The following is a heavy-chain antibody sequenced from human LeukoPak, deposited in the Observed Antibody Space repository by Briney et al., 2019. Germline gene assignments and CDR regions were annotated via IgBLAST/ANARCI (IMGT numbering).Heavy chain of an antibody. D-gene: IGHD1-26*01. CDR3: AKQEGWDLGNYYADH. CDR2: IFGDGGGE. J-gene: IGHJ5*02. V-gene: IGHV3-23*01. CDR1: GFTFKDYA. Sequence: GGPLRLSCTASGFTFKDYATSWLRKAPGKGLEWISTIFGDGGGEYYADSVRGRFTMSRDNSKNTLYLQMNSLRGDDTAVYYCAKQEGWDLGNYYADHWGRGTLVTVSS.